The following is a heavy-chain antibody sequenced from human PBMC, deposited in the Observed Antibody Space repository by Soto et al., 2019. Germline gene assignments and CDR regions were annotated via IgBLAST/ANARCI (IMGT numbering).Heavy chain of an antibody. CDR2: IYYSGST. V-gene: IGHV4-31*03. J-gene: IGHJ3*02. CDR1: GGSISSGGYY. Sequence: SETLSLTCTVSGGSISSGGYYWSWIRQHPGKGLEWIGYIYYSGSTYYNPSLKSRVTISVDTSKNQFSLKLSSVTAADTAVYYCAGYSYGSDAFDIWGQGTMVTVSS. D-gene: IGHD5-18*01. CDR3: AGYSYGSDAFDI.